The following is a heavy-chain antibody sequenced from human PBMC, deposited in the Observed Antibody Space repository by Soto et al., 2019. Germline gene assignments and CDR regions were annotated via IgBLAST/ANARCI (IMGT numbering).Heavy chain of an antibody. V-gene: IGHV3-21*01. Sequence: GGSLRLSCAASGFTFSSYSMNWVRQAPGKGLEWVSSISSSSSYIYYADSVKGRFTISRDNSKNTLYLQMNSLRAEDTAVYYCAKGNRYYYDSSGYSFFDYWGQGTLVTVSS. J-gene: IGHJ4*02. D-gene: IGHD3-22*01. CDR3: AKGNRYYYDSSGYSFFDY. CDR1: GFTFSSYS. CDR2: ISSSSSYI.